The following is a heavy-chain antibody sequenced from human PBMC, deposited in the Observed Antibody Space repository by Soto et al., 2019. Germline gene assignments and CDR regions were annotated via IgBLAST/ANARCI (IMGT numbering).Heavy chain of an antibody. Sequence: ASVKVSCKXSGYTFTSYYMHWVRQAPGQGLEWMGIINPSGGSTSYAQKFQGRVTMTRDTSTSTVYMELSSLRSEDTAVYYCARARYCSGGSCYRGYYYGMDVWGQGTTVTVSS. CDR3: ARARYCSGGSCYRGYYYGMDV. J-gene: IGHJ6*02. V-gene: IGHV1-46*01. CDR2: INPSGGST. CDR1: GYTFTSYY. D-gene: IGHD2-15*01.